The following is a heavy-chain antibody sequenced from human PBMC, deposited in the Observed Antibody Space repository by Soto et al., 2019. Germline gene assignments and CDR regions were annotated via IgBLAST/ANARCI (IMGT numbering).Heavy chain of an antibody. CDR1: GFTFDDYA. Sequence: GGSLRLSCAASGFTFDDYAMHWVRQVPGKGLEWVSGISWNSGSIGYADSVKGRFTISRDNAKNSLYLQMNSLRAEDTALYYCAKVKYSGYDLYFDYWGQGTLVTVSS. D-gene: IGHD5-12*01. V-gene: IGHV3-9*01. CDR3: AKVKYSGYDLYFDY. J-gene: IGHJ4*02. CDR2: ISWNSGSI.